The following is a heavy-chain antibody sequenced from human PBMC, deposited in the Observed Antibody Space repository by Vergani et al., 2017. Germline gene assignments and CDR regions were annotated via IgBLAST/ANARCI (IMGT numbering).Heavy chain of an antibody. Sequence: QVQLVQSGAEVKKPGASVKVSCKASGYTFTSYYMHWVRQAPGQGLEWMGIINPSGGSTSYAQKFQGRVTMTRDTSTSTVYMELSSLRSEDTAVYYCAKDLLTSAMVYWYFDLWGRGTLVTVSS. D-gene: IGHD5-18*01. CDR1: GYTFTSYY. J-gene: IGHJ2*01. CDR2: INPSGGST. CDR3: AKDLLTSAMVYWYFDL. V-gene: IGHV1-46*01.